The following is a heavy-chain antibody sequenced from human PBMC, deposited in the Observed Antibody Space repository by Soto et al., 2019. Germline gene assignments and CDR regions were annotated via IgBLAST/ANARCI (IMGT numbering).Heavy chain of an antibody. CDR1: GYPFTSYG. CDR3: AIDRPSAVTGVLHD. V-gene: IGHV1-18*01. J-gene: IGHJ4*02. CDR2: ISAYNGKT. Sequence: QVQLVQSGAEVKKPGASVKVSCKTSGYPFTSYGINWVRQAPGQGPEWMGWISAYNGKTSYTQKFQGRVTMTTDTSTSTTYMELRSLRSDDTGVYYCAIDRPSAVTGVLHDWCQGTLVTVSS. D-gene: IGHD6-19*01.